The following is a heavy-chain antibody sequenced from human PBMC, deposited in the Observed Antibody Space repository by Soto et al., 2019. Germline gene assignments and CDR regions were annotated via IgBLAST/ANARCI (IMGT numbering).Heavy chain of an antibody. CDR2: IYYSGST. CDR3: ARVGAIVVVPAADYYGMDV. J-gene: IGHJ6*02. V-gene: IGHV4-39*07. D-gene: IGHD2-2*01. CDR1: GGSISSSSYY. Sequence: SETLSLTCTVSGGSISSSSYYWGWIRQPPGKGLEWIGSIYYSGSTYYNPSLKSRVTISVDTSKNQFSLKLSSVTAADTAVYYCARVGAIVVVPAADYYGMDVWGQGTTVTVSS.